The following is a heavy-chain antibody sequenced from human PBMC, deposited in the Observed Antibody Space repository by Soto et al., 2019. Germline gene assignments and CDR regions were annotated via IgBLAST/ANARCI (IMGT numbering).Heavy chain of an antibody. V-gene: IGHV4-4*07. J-gene: IGHJ1*01. CDR2: ITINGNT. CDR1: GAYISDFS. Sequence: ETLSLTSRVSGAYISDFSWGWIRQPAGKGLEWIGRITINGNTQKNTSFKSRVTMSIETSRNHFSLNLQSATAADTDLYYCARETGENWTYEAHWGPGTLVTVPS. D-gene: IGHD1-7*01. CDR3: ARETGENWTYEAH.